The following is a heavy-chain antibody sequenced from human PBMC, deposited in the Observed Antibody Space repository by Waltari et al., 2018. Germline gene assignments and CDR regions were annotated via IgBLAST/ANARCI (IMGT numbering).Heavy chain of an antibody. CDR1: GFTFSSYA. D-gene: IGHD3-3*01. Sequence: QVQLVESGGGVVQPGRSLRLSCAASGFTFSSYAMHWVRQAPGKGLEWVAVISYDGSNKYYADSVKGRFTISRDNSKNTLYLQMNSLRAEDTAVYYCALGGAFWSDAFDIWGQGTMVTVSS. J-gene: IGHJ3*02. CDR3: ALGGAFWSDAFDI. CDR2: ISYDGSNK. V-gene: IGHV3-30-3*01.